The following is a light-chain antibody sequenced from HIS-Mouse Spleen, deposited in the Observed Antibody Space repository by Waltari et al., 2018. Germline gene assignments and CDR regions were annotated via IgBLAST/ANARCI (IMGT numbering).Light chain of an antibody. CDR2: DAS. CDR1: QDISNY. CDR3: QQYDNLPLT. Sequence: DIQMTQSPSSLSASVGARVTITCQASQDISNYLNWYQQKPGKAPKLLIYDASNLETGVPSRFSGSGSGTDFTFTISSLQPEDIATYYGQQYDNLPLTFGGGTKVEIK. J-gene: IGKJ4*01. V-gene: IGKV1-33*01.